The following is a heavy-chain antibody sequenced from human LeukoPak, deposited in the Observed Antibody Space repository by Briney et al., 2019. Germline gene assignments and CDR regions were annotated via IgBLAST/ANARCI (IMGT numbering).Heavy chain of an antibody. Sequence: SVKVSCMASGGTFSSYAISWVRQAPGQGLEWMGEISPIFGTANYAQTFQGRVTITTDEATSTAYMELSSLRSEDTAVYYCARTAETIYYYDSSGYEPTFDYWGQGTLVTVSS. CDR2: ISPIFGTA. V-gene: IGHV1-69*05. CDR1: GGTFSSYA. J-gene: IGHJ4*02. D-gene: IGHD3-22*01. CDR3: ARTAETIYYYDSSGYEPTFDY.